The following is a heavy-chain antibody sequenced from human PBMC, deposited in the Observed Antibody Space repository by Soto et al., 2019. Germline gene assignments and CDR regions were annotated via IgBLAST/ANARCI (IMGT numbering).Heavy chain of an antibody. CDR1: GFTFSRYG. CDR3: VRDFYLWFGDPTIY. J-gene: IGHJ4*02. Sequence: QVQLVESGGGVVQPGRSLRLSCAASGFTFSRYGMHWVRQAPGKGLEWVAVISYDGSNKYYADSVKGRFTISRENSKNTLSLQMHSLRADDTAAYYCVRDFYLWFGDPTIYGGQGTLVTVSS. D-gene: IGHD3-10*01. CDR2: ISYDGSNK. V-gene: IGHV3-30*03.